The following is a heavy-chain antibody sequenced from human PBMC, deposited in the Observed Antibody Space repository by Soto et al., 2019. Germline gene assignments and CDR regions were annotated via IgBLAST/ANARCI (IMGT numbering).Heavy chain of an antibody. V-gene: IGHV3-21*01. CDR3: ARDPVGNATATSDY. Sequence: EVQLVESGGGLVKPGGSLRLSCAASGFTFSSYSMNWVRQAPGKGLEWVSTISSSSSYIYYADSVKGRFTISRDNAKNSLYLQMNSLKAEDTAVYYCARDPVGNATATSDYWGQGTLVTVSS. D-gene: IGHD2-2*01. CDR1: GFTFSSYS. J-gene: IGHJ4*02. CDR2: ISSSSSYI.